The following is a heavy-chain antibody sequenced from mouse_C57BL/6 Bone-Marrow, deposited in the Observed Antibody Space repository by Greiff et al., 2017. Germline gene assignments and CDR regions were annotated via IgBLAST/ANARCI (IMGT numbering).Heavy chain of an antibody. CDR1: GYAFSCYW. CDR3: ARYPPHDDGRSHGDVDD. D-gene: IGHD1-1*01. CDR2: LYPGACDT. Sequence: QVQLQQSGAELVKPGASVKISCNASGYAFSCYWLNWVKQRPGTGLEWIGQLYPGACDTNYNGKFTGKATLTADKSSSTAYRQRSSMTSEDSAVEFCARYPPHDDGRSHGDVDDGGTGTT. J-gene: IGHJ1*03. V-gene: IGHV1-80*01.